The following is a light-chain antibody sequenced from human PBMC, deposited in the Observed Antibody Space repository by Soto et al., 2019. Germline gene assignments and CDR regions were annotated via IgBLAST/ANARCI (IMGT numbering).Light chain of an antibody. CDR2: STN. CDR1: SGSVSTSYY. CDR3: VLYMGSGSVV. J-gene: IGLJ2*01. V-gene: IGLV8-61*01. Sequence: QAVVTQEPSFSVSPGGTVTLTCGLISGSVSTSYYPSWFQQTPGQAPRTLIYSTNTRSSGVPDRFSGSILGNKAALTITGAQADDESDYYCVLYMGSGSVVFGGGTKLTVL.